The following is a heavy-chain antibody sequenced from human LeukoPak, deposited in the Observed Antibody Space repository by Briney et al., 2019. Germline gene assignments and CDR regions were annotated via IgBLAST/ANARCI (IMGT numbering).Heavy chain of an antibody. CDR3: ARDRDTAMVYFDY. V-gene: IGHV3-11*01. CDR1: GFTFSDYY. Sequence: GSLRLSCAASGFTFSDYYMSWIRQAPGKGLEWVSYISSSGSTIYYADSVKGRFTISRDNAKNSLYLQMNSLRAEDTAVYYCARDRDTAMVYFDYWGQGTLVTVSS. D-gene: IGHD5-18*01. CDR2: ISSSGSTI. J-gene: IGHJ4*02.